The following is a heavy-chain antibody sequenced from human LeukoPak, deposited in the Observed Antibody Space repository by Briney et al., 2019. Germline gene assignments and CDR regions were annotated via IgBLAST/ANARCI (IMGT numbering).Heavy chain of an antibody. CDR2: ISAYNGNT. Sequence: ASVKVSCTASGYTFTSYGISWVRQAPGQGLEWMGWISAYNGNTNYAQKLQGRVTMTTDTSTSTAYMELRSLRSDDTAVYYCARGESYYYDSSGSYYGMDVWGQGTTVTVSS. D-gene: IGHD3-22*01. CDR3: ARGESYYYDSSGSYYGMDV. CDR1: GYTFTSYG. V-gene: IGHV1-18*01. J-gene: IGHJ6*02.